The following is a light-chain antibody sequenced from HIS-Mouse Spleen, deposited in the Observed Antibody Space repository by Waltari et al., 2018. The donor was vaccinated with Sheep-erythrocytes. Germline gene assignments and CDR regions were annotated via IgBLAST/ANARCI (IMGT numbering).Light chain of an antibody. CDR2: QDS. J-gene: IGLJ2*01. V-gene: IGLV3-1*01. CDR1: KLGDKY. Sequence: SYELTQPPSVSVSPGQTASITCSGDKLGDKYACWYQQKPGQSPVLVSYQDSKRPSGIPERFSGSNSGNTATLTISWTQAMDEADYYCQAWDSSTAVFGGGTKLTVL. CDR3: QAWDSSTAV.